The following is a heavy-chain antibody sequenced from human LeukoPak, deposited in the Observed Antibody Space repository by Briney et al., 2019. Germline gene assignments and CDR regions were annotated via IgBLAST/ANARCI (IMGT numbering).Heavy chain of an antibody. CDR3: ASPGSGRHAFDI. CDR2: IHNSGST. CDR1: GDSISSFY. J-gene: IGHJ3*02. D-gene: IGHD3-10*01. V-gene: IGHV4-59*12. Sequence: SETLSLTCTVSGDSISSFYWSWIRQPPGKGLEWIGYIHNSGSTRYTPSLNSRVTISVDTSKNQFSLKLSSVTAADTAVYYCASPGSGRHAFDIWGQGTMVTVSS.